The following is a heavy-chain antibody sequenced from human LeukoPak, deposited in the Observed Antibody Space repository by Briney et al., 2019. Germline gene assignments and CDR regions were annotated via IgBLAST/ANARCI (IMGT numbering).Heavy chain of an antibody. CDR1: GLTFISYS. D-gene: IGHD3-10*01. CDR3: AAENYDYGDF. V-gene: IGHV3-48*02. J-gene: IGHJ4*02. Sequence: GGSLRLSCAASGLTFISYSMNWVRQAPGKGLEWVSYINIGSDTIVYADSVKGRFTISRDNAKNSLYLQMNSLRDEDTAVYYCAAENYDYGDFWGQGTLVTVSS. CDR2: INIGSDTI.